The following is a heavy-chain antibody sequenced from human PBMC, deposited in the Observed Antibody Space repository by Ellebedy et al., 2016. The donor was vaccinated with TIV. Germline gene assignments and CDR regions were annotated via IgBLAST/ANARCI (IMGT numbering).Heavy chain of an antibody. Sequence: SETLSLTXTVSGGSVSSGSSYWSWIRQPPGKGLEWIGYIYYSGSTNYNPSLKSRVTISVDTSKNQFSLQLSSVPAADTAVYYCARGLGVFDPWGQGTLVTVSS. CDR2: IYYSGST. CDR3: ARGLGVFDP. V-gene: IGHV4-61*01. J-gene: IGHJ5*02. CDR1: GGSVSSGSSY. D-gene: IGHD2-8*01.